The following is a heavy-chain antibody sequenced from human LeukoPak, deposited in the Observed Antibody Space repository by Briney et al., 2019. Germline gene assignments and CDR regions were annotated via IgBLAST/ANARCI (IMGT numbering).Heavy chain of an antibody. J-gene: IGHJ6*02. Sequence: GGSLLLSCADSGFSFSSYAMSLGRPPPGKGLEWGAAISGSSGSSYYADTVQGRFTISRDNSKYTLYLQMNSLRAEDTAVYYCAKDSRVVLLFGELYSPYYYYYGMDVWGQGTTVTVSS. CDR3: AKDSRVVLLFGELYSPYYYYYGMDV. CDR1: GFSFSSYA. CDR2: ISGSSGSS. V-gene: IGHV3-23*01. D-gene: IGHD3-10*01.